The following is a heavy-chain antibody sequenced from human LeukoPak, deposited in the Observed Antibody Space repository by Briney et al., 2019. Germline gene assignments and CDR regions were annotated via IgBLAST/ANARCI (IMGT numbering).Heavy chain of an antibody. V-gene: IGHV1-69*13. CDR1: GGTFSSYA. J-gene: IGHJ6*02. CDR2: IIPIFGTA. D-gene: IGHD4-11*01. CDR3: ARGGYSTYYGMDV. Sequence: SVKVSFTASGGTFSSYAISWVRQAPGQGLEWMGGIIPIFGTANYAQKFQGRVTVTADESTSTAYMELSSLRSEDTAVYYCARGGYSTYYGMDVWGQGTTVTVSS.